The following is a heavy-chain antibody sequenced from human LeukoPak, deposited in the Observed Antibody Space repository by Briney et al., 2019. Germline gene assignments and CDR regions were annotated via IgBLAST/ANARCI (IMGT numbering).Heavy chain of an antibody. CDR1: GFTFSSYA. D-gene: IGHD4-11*01. V-gene: IGHV3-23*01. J-gene: IGHJ4*02. CDR3: AKDLDYTTDGYYFDS. Sequence: GGSLRLSCTASGFTFSSYAMNWVRQAPGEGLEWVSGIGAGGTFTYYADSVKRRFHIFRDNYRNTLYLQMNSMRADHAAVYYCAKDLDYTTDGYYFDSCGQGALVTVSS. CDR2: IGAGGTFT.